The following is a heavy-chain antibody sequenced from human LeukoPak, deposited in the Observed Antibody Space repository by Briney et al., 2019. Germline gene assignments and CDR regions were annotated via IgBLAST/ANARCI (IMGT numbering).Heavy chain of an antibody. CDR3: AGWDYYDSSGYPY. V-gene: IGHV4-31*03. CDR1: GVSISSGDYY. Sequence: SETLSLTCTVSGVSISSGDYYWSWIRQHPGKGLEWIGYIYYSGSTYYNPSLKSRVTISVDTSKNQFSLKLSSVTAADTAVYYCAGWDYYDSSGYPYWGQGTLVTVSS. J-gene: IGHJ4*02. CDR2: IYYSGST. D-gene: IGHD3-22*01.